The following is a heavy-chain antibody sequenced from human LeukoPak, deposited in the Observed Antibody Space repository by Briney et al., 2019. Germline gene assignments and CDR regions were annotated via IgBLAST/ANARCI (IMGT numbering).Heavy chain of an antibody. CDR2: ISAYNGNT. J-gene: IGHJ4*02. CDR3: ATDSPRRKIVGATIFDY. CDR1: GYTFTSYG. V-gene: IGHV1-18*01. Sequence: ASVKVSCKASGYTFTSYGISWVRQAPGQGLEWMGWISAYNGNTNYAQKLQGRVTMTTDTSTSTAYMELRSLRSEDTAVYYCATDSPRRKIVGATIFDYWGQGTLVTVSS. D-gene: IGHD1-26*01.